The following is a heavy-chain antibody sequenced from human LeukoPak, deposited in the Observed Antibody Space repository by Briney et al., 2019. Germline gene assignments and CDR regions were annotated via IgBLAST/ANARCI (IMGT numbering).Heavy chain of an antibody. J-gene: IGHJ4*02. CDR3: ARQCDSGSYFTAGLEDY. CDR2: IYPGDSDT. V-gene: IGHV5-51*01. D-gene: IGHD1-26*01. CDR1: GYSFTSYW. Sequence: GESLKISCKGSGYSFTSYWIGWVRQMPGKGLEWMGIIYPGDSDTRYSPSFQGQVTISADKSISTAYLQWSSLKASDTAMYYCARQCDSGSYFTAGLEDYWGQGTLVTVSS.